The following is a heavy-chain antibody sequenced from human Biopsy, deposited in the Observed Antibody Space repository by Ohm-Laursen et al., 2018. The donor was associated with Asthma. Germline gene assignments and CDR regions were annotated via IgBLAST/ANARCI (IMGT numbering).Heavy chain of an antibody. CDR1: GFTFSNYV. CDR2: ITGSGGFT. Sequence: SLRLSCAASGFTFSNYVMSWVRQAPGKGLEWVSSITGSGGFTYYADSVKGRFTISRDKSDNTLYLQMNSLTAEDTAVYHCAKDERGYYGSERKYFQPVPLRDLGQGTVVIVSA. CDR3: AKDERGYYGSERKYFQPVPLRD. J-gene: IGHJ4*02. D-gene: IGHD3-10*01. V-gene: IGHV3-23*01.